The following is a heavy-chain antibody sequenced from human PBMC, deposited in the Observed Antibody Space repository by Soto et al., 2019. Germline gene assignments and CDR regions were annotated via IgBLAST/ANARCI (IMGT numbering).Heavy chain of an antibody. CDR2: IYYSGST. CDR1: GGSISSGGYY. D-gene: IGHD3-22*01. J-gene: IGHJ6*02. CDR3: ARAQGDSSGYFGPLAYYYYGMDV. Sequence: PSETQSLTCTVSGGSISSGGYYWSWIRQHPGKGLEWIGYIYYSGSTNYNPSLKSRVTISVDTSKNQFSLKLSSVTAADTAVYYCARAQGDSSGYFGPLAYYYYGMDVWGQGTTVTVSS. V-gene: IGHV4-61*08.